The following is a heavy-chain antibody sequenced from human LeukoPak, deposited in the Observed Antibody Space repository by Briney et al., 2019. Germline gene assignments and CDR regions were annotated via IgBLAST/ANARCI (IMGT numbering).Heavy chain of an antibody. Sequence: ASVKVSCKASGYTFTSYYMHWVRQAPGQGLEWMGIINPSGGSTSYAQKFQGRVTMTRDTSTSTVYMELSSLRSEDTAVYYCASSACRAFYFDYWGQGTLVTVSS. V-gene: IGHV1-46*01. CDR2: INPSGGST. CDR1: GYTFTSYY. D-gene: IGHD2-15*01. J-gene: IGHJ4*02. CDR3: ASSACRAFYFDY.